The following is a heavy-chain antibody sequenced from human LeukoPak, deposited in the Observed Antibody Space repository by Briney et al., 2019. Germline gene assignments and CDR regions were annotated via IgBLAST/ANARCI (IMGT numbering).Heavy chain of an antibody. J-gene: IGHJ4*02. D-gene: IGHD3-16*01. CDR3: TREGRGSDAFDY. V-gene: IGHV3-49*04. CDR2: IRSKAYGRAT. Sequence: GGSLRLSCAASGFTFSSYAMSWVRQAPGKGLEGVGCIRSKAYGRATEYAPSVKGRFTISRDDPRRIVYLQMNSLKTEATAVYSCTREGRGSDAFDYWGQGTLVTVSS. CDR1: GFTFSSYA.